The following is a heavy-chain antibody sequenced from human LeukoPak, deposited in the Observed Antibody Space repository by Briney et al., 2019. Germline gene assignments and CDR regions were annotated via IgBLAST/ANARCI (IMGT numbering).Heavy chain of an antibody. V-gene: IGHV4-59*01. CDR3: ARGPYSVVVTAGFDP. J-gene: IGHJ5*02. CDR2: IYYSGST. Sequence: SSETLSLTCTVSVYSISSNYWSWIRQPPGKGLEWIGYIYYSGSTNYNPSLKRRVTISVDTSYNQFSLKMSSVTAAEAAVYYCARGPYSVVVTAGFDPWGQGSLVTVSA. CDR1: VYSISSNY. D-gene: IGHD2-21*02.